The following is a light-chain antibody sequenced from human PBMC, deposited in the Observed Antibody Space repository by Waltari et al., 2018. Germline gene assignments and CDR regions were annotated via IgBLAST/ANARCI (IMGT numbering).Light chain of an antibody. CDR3: QQYGSSQYT. Sequence: EIVLTQSPGTLSLSPGERATLSCRASQSVSSSYLAWYQQQPGQAPRLLIYGASSRDTGIPDRFSGSGSGTDFTLTISRLEPEDFAVYYCQQYGSSQYTFGQGTKLEIK. J-gene: IGKJ2*01. V-gene: IGKV3-20*01. CDR1: QSVSSSY. CDR2: GAS.